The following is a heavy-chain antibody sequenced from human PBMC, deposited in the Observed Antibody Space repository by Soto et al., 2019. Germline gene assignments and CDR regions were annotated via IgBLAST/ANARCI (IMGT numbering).Heavy chain of an antibody. D-gene: IGHD3-22*01. J-gene: IGHJ1*01. CDR2: FDPEDGET. V-gene: IGHV1-24*01. CDR1: GYTLTELS. Sequence: ASVKVSCKVSGYTLTELSMHWVRQAPGKGLEWMGGFDPEDGETIYAQKFQGRVTMTEDTSTDTAYMELSSLRSEDTAVYYCARAPTYDSSGYYPPEYFQHWGQGTLVTVSS. CDR3: ARAPTYDSSGYYPPEYFQH.